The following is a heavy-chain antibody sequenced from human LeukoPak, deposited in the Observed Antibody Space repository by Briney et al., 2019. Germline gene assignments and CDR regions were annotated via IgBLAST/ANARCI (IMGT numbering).Heavy chain of an antibody. D-gene: IGHD2-2*02. J-gene: IGHJ4*02. CDR1: GFTFSSYG. Sequence: QAGGSLRLSCAASGFTFSSYGMHWVRQAPGKGLEWVAEIWSDGTNKYYGDSVRGRFTISRDNSENTLYLQMNSLRVEDTAVYYCARDGIGQYEAIPRFDCWGQGTLVTVSS. CDR3: ARDGIGQYEAIPRFDC. CDR2: IWSDGTNK. V-gene: IGHV3-33*08.